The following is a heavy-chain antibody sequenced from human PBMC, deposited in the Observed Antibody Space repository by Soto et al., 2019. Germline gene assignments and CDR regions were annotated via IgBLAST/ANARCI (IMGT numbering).Heavy chain of an antibody. CDR2: ISSSSSYI. V-gene: IGHV3-21*01. CDR3: ARDKLRITTKNSPKNYFDY. CDR1: GFTFSSYS. J-gene: IGHJ4*02. D-gene: IGHD3-10*01. Sequence: GGSLRLSCAASGFTFSSYSMNWVRQAPGKGLEWVSSISSSSSYIYYADSVKGRFTISRDNAKNSLYLQMNSLRAEDTAVYYCARDKLRITTKNSPKNYFDYWGQGTLVTVSS.